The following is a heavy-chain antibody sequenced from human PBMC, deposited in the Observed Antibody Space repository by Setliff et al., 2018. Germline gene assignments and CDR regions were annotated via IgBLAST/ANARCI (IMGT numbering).Heavy chain of an antibody. D-gene: IGHD6-13*01. CDR2: IYTSGST. CDR1: GGSISSGSYY. CDR3: AREGYSSLTGWFDP. Sequence: SETLSLTCTVSGGSISSGSYYWSWIRQPAGKGLEWIGRIYTSGSTNHKPSLKSRVTISVDTSKNQFSLKLSSVTAADTAVYYCAREGYSSLTGWFDPWGQGTLVTVSS. V-gene: IGHV4-61*02. J-gene: IGHJ5*02.